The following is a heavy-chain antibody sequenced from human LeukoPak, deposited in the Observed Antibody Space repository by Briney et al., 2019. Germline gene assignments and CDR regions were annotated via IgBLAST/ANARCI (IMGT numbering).Heavy chain of an antibody. J-gene: IGHJ4*02. CDR3: ARVGDWSDLVY. V-gene: IGHV4-59*01. D-gene: IGHD3/OR15-3a*01. Sequence: PSETLSLTCTVSGGSFSPYYWSWIRQTPGKGLEWIGYILYSGTTTNYNPSLKSRVTISVDTSKNQFSLKLSSVTAADTAVYYCARVGDWSDLVYWGQGTLVTVSS. CDR2: ILYSGTT. CDR1: GGSFSPYY.